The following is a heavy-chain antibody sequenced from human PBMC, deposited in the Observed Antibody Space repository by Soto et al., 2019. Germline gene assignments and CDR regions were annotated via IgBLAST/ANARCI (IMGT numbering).Heavy chain of an antibody. D-gene: IGHD6-13*01. J-gene: IGHJ1*01. CDR1: GFTFDGYA. Sequence: LRLSCAASGFTFDGYAMHWVRQVPGKGLEWVSGINWNSGSIGYADSVKGRFAISRDNAKNSLHLQMNSLRAEDTAFYYCVKDESINWYSGHFRHWGQGTLVTVSS. V-gene: IGHV3-9*01. CDR3: VKDESINWYSGHFRH. CDR2: INWNSGSI.